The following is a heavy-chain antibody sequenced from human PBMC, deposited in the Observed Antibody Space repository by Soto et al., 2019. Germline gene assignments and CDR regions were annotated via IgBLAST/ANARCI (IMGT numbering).Heavy chain of an antibody. Sequence: EASVKVSCKASGYTFTSYGISWVRQAPGQGLEWMGWISAYNGNTNYAQKLQGRVTMTTDTSTSTAYMELRSLRSDATAVYYCARDEITMVGGVFMAPDYWGKGPLVTAPQ. J-gene: IGHJ4*02. CDR2: ISAYNGNT. V-gene: IGHV1-18*01. CDR3: ARDEITMVGGVFMAPDY. CDR1: GYTFTSYG. D-gene: IGHD3-10*01.